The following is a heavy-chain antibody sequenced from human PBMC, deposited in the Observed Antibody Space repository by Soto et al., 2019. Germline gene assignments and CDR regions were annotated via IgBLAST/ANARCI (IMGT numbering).Heavy chain of an antibody. V-gene: IGHV1-46*01. CDR3: VYEHRYCRGGSCPYPFDY. CDR2: INPSGGST. J-gene: IGHJ4*02. Sequence: ASVKLSCKASGYTFTGNYMHWVRQAPEQGLEWMGIINPSGGSTSYAQKFQGRVTMTRDTSTSTVYMELSSLRSEDTAVYYCVYEHRYCRGGSCPYPFDYWGQGTLVTVSS. D-gene: IGHD2-15*01. CDR1: GYTFTGNY.